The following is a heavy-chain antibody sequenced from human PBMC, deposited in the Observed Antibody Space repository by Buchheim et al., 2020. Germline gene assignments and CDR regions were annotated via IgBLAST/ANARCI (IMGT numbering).Heavy chain of an antibody. Sequence: EVQLVESGGGLVQPGGSLRLSCAASGFTFSSYVMHWVRQVPGKGLECVSRLSHDGVNPSYADSVKGRFTISRDNAKNTLYLQMNSLRAEDTAVYYCASDLNWDIFDHWGQGTL. CDR1: GFTFSSYV. D-gene: IGHD1/OR15-1a*01. CDR3: ASDLNWDIFDH. CDR2: LSHDGVNP. J-gene: IGHJ4*02. V-gene: IGHV3-74*01.